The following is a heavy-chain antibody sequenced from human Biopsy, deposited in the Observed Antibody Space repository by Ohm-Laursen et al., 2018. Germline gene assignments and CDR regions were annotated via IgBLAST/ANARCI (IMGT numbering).Heavy chain of an antibody. J-gene: IGHJ5*02. CDR2: IREHGNEE. Sequence: GSLRLSCTASGITFNSDWMSWVRQAPGKGLKWVAIIREHGNEEFYVDSVKGRFTISGGNARNSVYLQMNSLRAEDTAIYYCARGNGPSAWGQGTLVTVSS. D-gene: IGHD4-11*01. V-gene: IGHV3-7*04. CDR1: GITFNSDW. CDR3: ARGNGPSA.